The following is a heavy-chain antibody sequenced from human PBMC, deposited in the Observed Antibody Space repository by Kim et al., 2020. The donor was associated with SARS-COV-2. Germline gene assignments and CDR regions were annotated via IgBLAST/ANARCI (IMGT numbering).Heavy chain of an antibody. J-gene: IGHJ4*02. Sequence: GGSLRLSCAASGFTFSNAWMSWVRQAPGKGLEWVGRIKSKTDGGTTDYAAPVKGRFTISRDDSKNTLYLQMNSLKTEDTAVYYCTTDPWEPGRRFDYWGQGTLVTVSS. CDR2: IKSKTDGGTT. CDR3: TTDPWEPGRRFDY. V-gene: IGHV3-15*01. D-gene: IGHD1-26*01. CDR1: GFTFSNAW.